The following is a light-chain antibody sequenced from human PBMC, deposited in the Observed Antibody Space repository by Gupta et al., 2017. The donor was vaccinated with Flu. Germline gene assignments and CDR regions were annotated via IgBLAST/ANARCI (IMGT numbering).Light chain of an antibody. CDR1: SSDVGGYNV. Sequence: QSALTQPASVSGSTGQSITISCTGTSSDVGGYNVVSWYQQHPGKAPKLMIYAGSKRPSGVSNRFSGSKSGNTASLTISGLQAEDEADYYCCSYAGSWVFGGGTKLTVL. CDR3: CSYAGSWV. CDR2: AGS. V-gene: IGLV2-23*01. J-gene: IGLJ3*02.